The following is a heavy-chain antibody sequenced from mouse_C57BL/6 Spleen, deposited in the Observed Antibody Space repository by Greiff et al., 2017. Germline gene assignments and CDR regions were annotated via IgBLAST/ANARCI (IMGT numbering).Heavy chain of an antibody. D-gene: IGHD1-1*01. J-gene: IGHJ3*01. CDR2: IDPENGDT. Sequence: VQLQQSGAELVRPGASVKLSCTASGFNIKDDYMHWVKQRPEQGLEWIGWIDPENGDTEYASKFQGKATITADTSSNTAYLQLSSLTSEDTAVYYWTHYYGSSWFAYWGQGTLVTVSA. CDR3: THYYGSSWFAY. V-gene: IGHV14-4*01. CDR1: GFNIKDDY.